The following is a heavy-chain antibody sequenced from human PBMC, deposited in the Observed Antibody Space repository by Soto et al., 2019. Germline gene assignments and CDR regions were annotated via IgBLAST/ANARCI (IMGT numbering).Heavy chain of an antibody. CDR2: ISGSGRNT. V-gene: IGHV3-23*01. Sequence: GGSLRLSCAASGFTFSNYAMNWVRQAPGKGLEWVSSISGSGRNTYYADSVKGRLTISRDSSKNTLYLQMNSLRVEDTGVYYCARKPKTQWLVTPYGMDVWGQGTTVTV. CDR1: GFTFSNYA. J-gene: IGHJ6*02. D-gene: IGHD6-19*01. CDR3: ARKPKTQWLVTPYGMDV.